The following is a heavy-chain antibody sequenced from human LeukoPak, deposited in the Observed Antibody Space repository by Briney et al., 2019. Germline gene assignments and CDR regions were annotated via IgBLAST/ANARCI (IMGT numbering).Heavy chain of an antibody. D-gene: IGHD6-19*01. CDR1: GYTFTSYG. CDR3: AGRPKPGIAVAVTDY. Sequence: GASVKVSCKASGYTFTSYGISWVRQAPGQGLEWMGWISAYNGNTNYAQKLQGRVTMTTDTSTSTAYMELSSLRSEDTAVYYCAGRPKPGIAVAVTDYWGQGTLVTVSS. CDR2: ISAYNGNT. V-gene: IGHV1-18*04. J-gene: IGHJ4*02.